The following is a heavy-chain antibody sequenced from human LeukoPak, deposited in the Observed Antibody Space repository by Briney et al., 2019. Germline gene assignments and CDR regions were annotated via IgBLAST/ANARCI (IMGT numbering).Heavy chain of an antibody. CDR3: AKPSHLRLTLYKEGY. D-gene: IGHD4-17*01. CDR2: ISGSGGST. J-gene: IGHJ4*02. Sequence: GGSLRLSCAASGFTFSSYAMSWVRQAPGKGLEWVSAISGSGGSTYYADSVKGRFTISRDNSKNTLYLQMNSLRAEDTAVYYCAKPSHLRLTLYKEGYWGQGTLVTVSS. V-gene: IGHV3-23*01. CDR1: GFTFSSYA.